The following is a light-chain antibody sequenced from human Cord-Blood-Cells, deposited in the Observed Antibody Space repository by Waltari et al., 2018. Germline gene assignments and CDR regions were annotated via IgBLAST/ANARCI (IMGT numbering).Light chain of an antibody. V-gene: IGKV1-5*01. J-gene: IGKJ5*01. CDR3: QQYNSYTIT. CDR1: QSISSC. CDR2: DAS. Sequence: DIQMTLSPSTLSASVGARVTITCRASQSISSCLAWYQQKPGKAPKSLIYDASSLESGGPSRFSGSGSGTEFTLTISSLQPDDFATYYCQQYNSYTITFGQGTRLEIK.